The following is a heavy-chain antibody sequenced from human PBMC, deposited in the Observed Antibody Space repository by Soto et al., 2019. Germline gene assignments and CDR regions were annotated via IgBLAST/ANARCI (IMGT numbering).Heavy chain of an antibody. V-gene: IGHV3-30*18. D-gene: IGHD1-26*01. CDR1: GITFSTYG. Sequence: PGGSLRLSCAASGITFSTYGMXRVRHAPGKGLEWVALISYDGSNKYYADSVKGRFTISRDNSKNTLYLQMKSLSAEDTAVYYCAKALYSYSDYYYYGMDVWGQGTTVTVSS. CDR2: ISYDGSNK. CDR3: AKALYSYSDYYYYGMDV. J-gene: IGHJ6*02.